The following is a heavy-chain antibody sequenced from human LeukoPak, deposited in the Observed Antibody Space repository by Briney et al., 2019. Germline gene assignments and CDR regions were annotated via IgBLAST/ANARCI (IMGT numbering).Heavy chain of an antibody. Sequence: GGSLRLSCEASGFTLSSYWMTWVRQAPGKGLEWVANIVEDGGETHYVDSVKGRFPISRDNAKNSLYLQMNSLRDEDTAVYYCARHRVHSLDYWGQGTLVTVSS. V-gene: IGHV3-7*01. D-gene: IGHD6-6*01. J-gene: IGHJ4*02. CDR2: IVEDGGET. CDR1: GFTLSSYW. CDR3: ARHRVHSLDY.